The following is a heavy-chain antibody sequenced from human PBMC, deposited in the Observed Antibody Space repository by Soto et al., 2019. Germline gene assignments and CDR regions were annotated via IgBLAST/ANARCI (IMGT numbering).Heavy chain of an antibody. Sequence: SETLSLTCTVSGGSISSSFFYWGWIRQSPGKELEWIGNINWSGSTYYNPSLEGRVTISVDTSKNQVGLTMTNMDPADTATYNCARGYCSGGSCYEEWFDPWGQGTLVTVSS. CDR1: GGSISSSFFY. D-gene: IGHD2-15*01. J-gene: IGHJ5*02. V-gene: IGHV4-39*06. CDR3: ARGYCSGGSCYEEWFDP. CDR2: INWSGST.